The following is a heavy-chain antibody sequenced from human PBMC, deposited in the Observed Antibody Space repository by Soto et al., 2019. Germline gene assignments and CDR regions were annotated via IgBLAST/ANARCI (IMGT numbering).Heavy chain of an antibody. V-gene: IGHV1-69*02. Sequence: ASVKVSCKASGGTFSSYTISWVRQAPGQGLEWMGRIIPILGIANYAQKFQGRVTITADKSTSTAYMELSSLRSEDTAVYYCARGTHYYGSGSSSLDAFDIWGQGTMVTVSS. CDR1: GGTFSSYT. J-gene: IGHJ3*02. D-gene: IGHD3-10*01. CDR3: ARGTHYYGSGSSSLDAFDI. CDR2: IIPILGIA.